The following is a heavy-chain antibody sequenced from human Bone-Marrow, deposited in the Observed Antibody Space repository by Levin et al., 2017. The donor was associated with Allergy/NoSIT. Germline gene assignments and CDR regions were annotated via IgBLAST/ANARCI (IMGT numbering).Heavy chain of an antibody. D-gene: IGHD3-10*01. CDR1: GFTFSSYS. Sequence: PGGSLRLSCAASGFTFSSYSMNWVRQAPGKGLEWVSYISRSITTTYYADSVKGRFTISRDNAKNSLYLQMDSLRAEDTAVYYCARGVGCYFGSWSQNPSCPYYYYGLDGWGQGTTVTVAS. J-gene: IGHJ6*02. V-gene: IGHV3-48*01. CDR2: ISRSITTT. CDR3: ARGVGCYFGSWSQNPSCPYYYYGLDG.